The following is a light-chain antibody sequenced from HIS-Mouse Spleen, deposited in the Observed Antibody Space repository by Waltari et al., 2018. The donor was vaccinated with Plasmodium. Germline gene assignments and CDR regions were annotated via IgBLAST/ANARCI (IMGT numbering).Light chain of an antibody. CDR2: EDS. Sequence: SYELTQPPSVSVSPGQTARITCSGDALPQKSAYWYQQKSGQAPVLGIYEDSKRPSGIPGRFSGSSSGTMATLTISGAQVEDEADYYCYSTDSSGNHRVFGGGTKLTVL. CDR1: ALPQKS. CDR3: YSTDSSGNHRV. J-gene: IGLJ3*02. V-gene: IGLV3-10*01.